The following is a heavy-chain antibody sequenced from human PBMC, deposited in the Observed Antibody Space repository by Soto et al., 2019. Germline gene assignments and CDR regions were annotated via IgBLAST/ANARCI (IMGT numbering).Heavy chain of an antibody. CDR2: IYWNDDK. V-gene: IGHV2-5*01. CDR3: AHSPWWEASDY. CDR1: GFSVSARGVG. J-gene: IGHJ4*02. Sequence: SAPTLVNPTQTLTLTCAPSGFSVSARGVGLGWIRQPPGKALEWLAIIYWNDDKLYRPSLPSRLTITKDTSKNQVVLTMTNMYPVDPATDSCAHSPWWEASDYWGQGTTVTVSS. D-gene: IGHD1-26*01.